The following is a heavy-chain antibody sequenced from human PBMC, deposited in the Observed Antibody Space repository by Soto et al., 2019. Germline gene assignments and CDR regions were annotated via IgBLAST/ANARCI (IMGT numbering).Heavy chain of an antibody. CDR1: GCRVTGYF. CDR3: AREKDQ. D-gene: IGHD2-2*01. J-gene: IGHJ4*02. Sequence: ASVKASCKASGCRVTGYFIHWVRQAPGQGLEWMGIINPSGGSTSYAQKFQGRVTMTRDTSTSTVYMELSSLRSEDTAVYYCAREKDQWGQGTLVTVSS. V-gene: IGHV1-46*01. CDR2: INPSGGST.